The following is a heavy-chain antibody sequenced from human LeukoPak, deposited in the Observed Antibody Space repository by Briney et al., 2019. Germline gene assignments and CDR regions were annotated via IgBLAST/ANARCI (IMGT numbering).Heavy chain of an antibody. Sequence: SETLSLTCAVYGASFSAYSWSWIRQTPGEGLEWIGEINHSGGTNYNPSLKSRVTISVDTSKNQFSLKIKSVAAADTAVYYCARGMTGDYWGQGTLVTVSS. V-gene: IGHV4-34*01. D-gene: IGHD3-9*01. CDR1: GASFSAYS. J-gene: IGHJ4*02. CDR2: INHSGGT. CDR3: ARGMTGDY.